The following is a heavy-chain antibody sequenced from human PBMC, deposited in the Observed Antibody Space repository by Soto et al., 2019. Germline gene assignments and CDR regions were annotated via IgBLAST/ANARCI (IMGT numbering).Heavy chain of an antibody. CDR1: GFSFSSFA. V-gene: IGHV3-30*18. J-gene: IGHJ6*02. D-gene: IGHD1-26*01. CDR3: VKDQRSNYIYWYGMDV. Sequence: QVQLVESGGGVVQPGTSLTLSCVATGFSFSSFAMHWVRQAPGRGLEWVAVISGDGRSSYYADSVMGEFTISRDNPKNTLFLQLSSLRVEDTAVYYCVKDQRSNYIYWYGMDVWGQGTTVAVSS. CDR2: ISGDGRSS.